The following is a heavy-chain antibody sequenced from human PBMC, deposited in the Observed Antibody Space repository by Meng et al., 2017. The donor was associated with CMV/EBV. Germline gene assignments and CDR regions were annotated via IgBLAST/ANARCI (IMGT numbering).Heavy chain of an antibody. Sequence: SLKISCAVSGFIFDDYSMHWVRQAPGKDPEWLLSLNWNSNHIGQAESVKGRFAISRDNAKNFLYLQMNSLRVEDTAVYYCVKDGFSYQSSGGTFESWGQGTRVTVSS. CDR1: GFIFDDYS. CDR2: LNWNSNHI. J-gene: IGHJ4*02. V-gene: IGHV3-9*01. D-gene: IGHD3-22*01. CDR3: VKDGFSYQSSGGTFES.